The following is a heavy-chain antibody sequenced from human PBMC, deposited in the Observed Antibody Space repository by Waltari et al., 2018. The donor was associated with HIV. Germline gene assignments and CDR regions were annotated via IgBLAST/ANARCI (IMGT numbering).Heavy chain of an antibody. V-gene: IGHV3-7*01. CDR1: GSPFIQYC. CDR2: IKQDESEK. D-gene: IGHD3-22*01. CDR3: AREALYDSSGYYFDY. J-gene: IGHJ4*02. Sequence: EVQLVESGGGLVQPGGSLRLSCPALGSPFIQYCMTWVRQAPGKGREWVANIKQDESEKYYVDSLKGRFTISRDNAKNSLFLQMNSLRVEDTAVYYCAREALYDSSGYYFDYWGQGTLVTVSS.